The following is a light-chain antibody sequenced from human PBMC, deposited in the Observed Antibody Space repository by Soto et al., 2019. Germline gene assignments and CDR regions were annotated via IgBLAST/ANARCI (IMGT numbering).Light chain of an antibody. CDR3: SSYTSSSTYVV. Sequence: QSALTQPASGSGSPGQTITISRTGTSSDVGGYNYVSWYQQHPGKAPKLMIYDVSNRPSGVSNRFSGSKSGNTASLTISGRQAEYEADYCCSSYTSSSTYVVFGGGTQVPVL. J-gene: IGLJ2*01. V-gene: IGLV2-14*01. CDR2: DVS. CDR1: SSDVGGYNY.